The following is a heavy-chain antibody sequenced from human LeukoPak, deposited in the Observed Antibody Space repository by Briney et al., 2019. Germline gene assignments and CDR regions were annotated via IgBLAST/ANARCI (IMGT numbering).Heavy chain of an antibody. Sequence: GASVKVSCKASGYTLTGYYMHWVRQAPGQGLEWMGWINPSSGGTNYAQKFQGRVTMTRDTSISTAYMELSRLRSDDTAVYYCAKDQQGDLDYWGQGTLVTVSS. V-gene: IGHV1-2*02. CDR3: AKDQQGDLDY. CDR2: INPSSGGT. CDR1: GYTLTGYY. J-gene: IGHJ4*02. D-gene: IGHD6-13*01.